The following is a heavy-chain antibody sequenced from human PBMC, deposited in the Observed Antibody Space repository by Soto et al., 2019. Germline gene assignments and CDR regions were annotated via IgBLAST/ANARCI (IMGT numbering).Heavy chain of an antibody. CDR1: GYTFTSYD. J-gene: IGHJ3*02. CDR2: MNANSGNT. CDR3: ARGTNYYDSGDDALDI. Sequence: QVQLVQSGAEVKKPGASVKVSCKASGYTFTSYDINWVRQATGQGLEWMGWMNANSGNTGYAQRFQGRVTMTRNTSISTAYIELSTLRSEARAVYYWARGTNYYDSGDDALDIWGQGTMVTVSS. D-gene: IGHD3-10*01. V-gene: IGHV1-8*01.